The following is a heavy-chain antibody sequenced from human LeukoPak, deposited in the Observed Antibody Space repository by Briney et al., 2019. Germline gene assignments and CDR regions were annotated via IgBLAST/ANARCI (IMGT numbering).Heavy chain of an antibody. V-gene: IGHV3-7*05. D-gene: IGHD2-15*01. J-gene: IGHJ4*02. CDR2: IKYDGSEK. Sequence: GGSLRLPCAASGFTFSTSWMDWVRQAPGKGLEWVANIKYDGSEKYYVDSVKGRFTISGDNAKNSLYLQMNSLRAEDTAVYYCAGYYCSSGTCRKYLDYWGQGTLVTVSS. CDR1: GFTFSTSW. CDR3: AGYYCSSGTCRKYLDY.